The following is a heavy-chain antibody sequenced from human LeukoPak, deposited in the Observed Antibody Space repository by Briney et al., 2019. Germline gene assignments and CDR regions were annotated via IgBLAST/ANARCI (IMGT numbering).Heavy chain of an antibody. V-gene: IGHV1-46*01. CDR1: GHTFTSYD. Sequence: ASVTVSCKASGHTFTSYDINWVRQATGQGLEWMGIINPSGGSTSYAQKFQGRVTMTRDTSTSTVYMELSSLRSEDTAVYYCASRGFGVTGEVDYRGQGTLVTVSS. J-gene: IGHJ4*02. D-gene: IGHD3-10*01. CDR3: ASRGFGVTGEVDY. CDR2: INPSGGST.